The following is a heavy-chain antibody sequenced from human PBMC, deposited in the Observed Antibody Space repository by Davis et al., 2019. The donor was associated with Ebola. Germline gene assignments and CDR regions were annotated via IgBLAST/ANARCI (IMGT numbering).Heavy chain of an antibody. V-gene: IGHV4-34*01. CDR3: ARDGQWLALGAPSFDY. J-gene: IGHJ4*02. CDR1: GGSFSGYY. Sequence: MPSETLSLTCAVYGGSFSGYYWSWIRQPPGKGLEWIGEINHSGSTNYNPSLKSRVTISVDTSKNQFSLKLSSVTAADTAVYYCARDGQWLALGAPSFDYWGQGTLVTVSS. D-gene: IGHD6-19*01. CDR2: INHSGST.